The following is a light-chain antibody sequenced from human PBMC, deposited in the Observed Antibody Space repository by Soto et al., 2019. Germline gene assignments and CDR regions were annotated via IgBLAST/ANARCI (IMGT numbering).Light chain of an antibody. Sequence: EIVMTQSPATLSVSPGERVILSCMASQRLTRNLAWYQHKPGQSPRLLIYGGSARATGIPARFSGGVSETDFTLTISSLEPEDFAVYYCQQRSDWPLTFGQGTRLEIK. CDR3: QQRSDWPLT. V-gene: IGKV3-15*01. CDR2: GGS. J-gene: IGKJ5*01. CDR1: QRLTRN.